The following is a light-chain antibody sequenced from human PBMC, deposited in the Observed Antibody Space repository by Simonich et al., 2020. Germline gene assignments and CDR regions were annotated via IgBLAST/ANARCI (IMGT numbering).Light chain of an antibody. V-gene: IGKV2-28*01. Sequence: DIVMTQSPLSLPVTPGEPASISCRSMQSLLHSNGYNYLDWYLQKPGQSPQLLIYLGSNRASGVPDRVSGSGSGTEFTLKSSRVEAEDVGVYYCMQALQTPYTFGQGTKLEIK. CDR2: LGS. CDR3: MQALQTPYT. CDR1: QSLLHSNGYNY. J-gene: IGKJ2*01.